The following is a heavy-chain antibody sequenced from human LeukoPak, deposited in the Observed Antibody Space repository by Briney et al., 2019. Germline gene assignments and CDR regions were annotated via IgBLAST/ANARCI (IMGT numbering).Heavy chain of an antibody. CDR3: ARVPYSSGCIDY. CDR2: ISYDGSNT. V-gene: IGHV3-30-3*01. J-gene: IGHJ4*02. D-gene: IGHD6-19*01. Sequence: GRSLRLSCAASGFTFSSYAMHWVRQAPGKGLEWVAVISYDGSNTYYADSVKGRFTISRDNSKNTLYLQMNSLRAEDTAVYYCARVPYSSGCIDYWGQGTLVTVSS. CDR1: GFTFSSYA.